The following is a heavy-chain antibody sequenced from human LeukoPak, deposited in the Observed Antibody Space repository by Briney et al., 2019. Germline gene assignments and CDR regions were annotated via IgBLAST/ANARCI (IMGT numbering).Heavy chain of an antibody. V-gene: IGHV3-53*01. Sequence: GGSLRLSCAASGFTVSRNYMSWVRQAPGKGLEWVSVLYSGGSTNYADSVKGRFTISGDNSKNTLYLQMNSLRAEDTAVYYCARVRDYYDSRGYYFEYFDHWGQGTLVTVSS. J-gene: IGHJ1*01. CDR3: ARVRDYYDSRGYYFEYFDH. D-gene: IGHD3-22*01. CDR2: LYSGGST. CDR1: GFTVSRNY.